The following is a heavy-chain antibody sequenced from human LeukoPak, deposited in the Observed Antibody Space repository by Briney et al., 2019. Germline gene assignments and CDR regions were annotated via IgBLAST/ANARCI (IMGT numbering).Heavy chain of an antibody. CDR2: ISSSSSYI. CDR1: GFTFSSYS. D-gene: IGHD3-22*01. CDR3: ARDLLLHPSAFDY. J-gene: IGHJ4*02. Sequence: GGSLRLSCAASGFTFSSYSMNWVRQAPGKGLEWVSSISSSSSYIYYADSVKGRFTISRDNAKNSLYLQMNSLRAEDTAVYYCARDLLLHPSAFDYWGQGTLATVSS. V-gene: IGHV3-21*01.